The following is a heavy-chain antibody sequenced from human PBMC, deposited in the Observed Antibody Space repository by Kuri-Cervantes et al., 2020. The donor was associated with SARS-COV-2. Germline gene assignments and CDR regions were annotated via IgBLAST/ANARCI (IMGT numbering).Heavy chain of an antibody. CDR1: GFTVGDYY. J-gene: IGHJ4*01. CDR2: IYVHRT. D-gene: IGHD6-13*01. V-gene: IGHV3-53*01. CDR3: ARGRYTNSWYYFDY. Sequence: GESLKISCAASGFTVGDYYMTWVRQAPGKGLEWVSVIYVHRTEYADSVKGRFTISRDNSNNTVYLQMNSLRAEDAAVYYCARGRYTNSWYYFDYWGQEPWSPSPQ.